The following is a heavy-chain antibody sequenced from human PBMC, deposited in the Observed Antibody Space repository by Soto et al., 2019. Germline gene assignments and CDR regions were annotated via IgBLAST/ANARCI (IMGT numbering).Heavy chain of an antibody. CDR2: IIPILGIA. D-gene: IGHD4-17*01. J-gene: IGHJ4*02. V-gene: IGHV1-69*04. Sequence: ASMKVSCKASGGTFSSYTISWVRQAPGQGLEWMGRIIPILGIANYAQKFQGRVTITADKSTSTAYMELSSLRSEDTAVYYCAREAPSRSLDYWGQGTLVTVSS. CDR3: AREAPSRSLDY. CDR1: GGTFSSYT.